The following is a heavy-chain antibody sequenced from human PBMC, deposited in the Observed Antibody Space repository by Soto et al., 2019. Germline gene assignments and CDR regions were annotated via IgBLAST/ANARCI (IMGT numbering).Heavy chain of an antibody. Sequence: ASVKVSCKASGYTFTSYGISWVRQAPGQGLEWMGWISAYNGNTNLAQKLQGRVTMTTDTSTSTAYIELRSPRSDATAVYYCATGAGYYYGSGSYYNAGVYYYYMDVWGKGTTVTVSS. J-gene: IGHJ6*03. CDR3: ATGAGYYYGSGSYYNAGVYYYYMDV. V-gene: IGHV1-18*01. CDR1: GYTFTSYG. CDR2: ISAYNGNT. D-gene: IGHD3-10*01.